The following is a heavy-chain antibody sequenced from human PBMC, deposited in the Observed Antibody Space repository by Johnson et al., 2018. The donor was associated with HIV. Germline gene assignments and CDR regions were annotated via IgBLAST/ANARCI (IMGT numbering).Heavy chain of an antibody. D-gene: IGHD1-26*01. V-gene: IGHV3-9*01. CDR1: GFTFDEYA. CDR2: ISWNSCSI. CDR3: AKDLRAVGATDAFDI. J-gene: IGHJ3*02. Sequence: VQLVESGGGSVQPGRSLRLSCAASGFTFDEYAMHWVRQAPGKGLEWVSGISWNSCSIGYADSVKGRFTISRDNAKNSLYLQMNSLRAEDTALYYCAKDLRAVGATDAFDIWGQGTMVTVSS.